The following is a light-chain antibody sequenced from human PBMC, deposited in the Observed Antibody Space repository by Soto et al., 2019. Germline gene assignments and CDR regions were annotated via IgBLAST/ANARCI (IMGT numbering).Light chain of an antibody. CDR1: QYIGRY. CDR2: AAS. CDR3: QQTYRTPLT. J-gene: IGKJ4*01. Sequence: DIHVTHAPSSLSSAVGDRVTITCRAGQYIGRYLNWYQQKPGKAPKLLIYAASSLHSGVPSRFSGSGSGTDFTLTISSLQPEDFATYSCQQTYRTPLTFGGGTKVDIK. V-gene: IGKV1-39*01.